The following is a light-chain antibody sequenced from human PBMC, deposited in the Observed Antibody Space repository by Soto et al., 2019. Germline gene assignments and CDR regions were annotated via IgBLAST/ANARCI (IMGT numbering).Light chain of an antibody. CDR2: DAS. Sequence: DIQMTQSPFTLSASVGDRVTITCRASQSIGNRLAWYQQKPGKAPKLLIYDASRLESGVPSRFSGSGSGTAFILIISSLQPDDFASYYCQQYNSYSPRSFGGGTKVDIK. CDR1: QSIGNR. V-gene: IGKV1-5*01. CDR3: QQYNSYSPRS. J-gene: IGKJ4*01.